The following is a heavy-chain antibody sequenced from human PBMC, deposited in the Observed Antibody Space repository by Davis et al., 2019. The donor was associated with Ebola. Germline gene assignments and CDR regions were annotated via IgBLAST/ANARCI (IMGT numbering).Heavy chain of an antibody. CDR3: ARAMGATIDY. D-gene: IGHD1-26*01. Sequence: SETLSLTCAVYGGSFSGYYWSWIRQPPGKGLEWIGEINHSGSTNYNPSLKSRVTISVDPSNNQFSLKLSSVTAADTAVFYCARAMGATIDYWGQGVLVTVSS. CDR2: INHSGST. V-gene: IGHV4-34*01. CDR1: GGSFSGYY. J-gene: IGHJ4*01.